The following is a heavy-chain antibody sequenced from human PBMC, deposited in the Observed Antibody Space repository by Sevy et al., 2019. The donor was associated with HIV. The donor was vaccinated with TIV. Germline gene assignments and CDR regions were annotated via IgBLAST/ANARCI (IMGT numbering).Heavy chain of an antibody. J-gene: IGHJ6*03. V-gene: IGHV3-21*01. CDR2: VSSSSGYI. CDR1: GFIFSTYS. CDR3: ARGHVVVPGAAPYYYYHMDV. Sequence: GGSLRLSCAASGFIFSTYSMNWVRQAPGKGLEWVSSVSSSSGYIYNADSVKGRFTISRDNAKNSLYLEMNSLRAEDTAVYFCARGHVVVPGAAPYYYYHMDVWGKGTTVTVSS. D-gene: IGHD2-2*01.